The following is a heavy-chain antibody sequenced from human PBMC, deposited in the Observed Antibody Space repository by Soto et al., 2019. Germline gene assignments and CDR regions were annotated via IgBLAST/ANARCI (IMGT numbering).Heavy chain of an antibody. CDR3: AKDRMGREDSLFDY. V-gene: IGHV3-23*01. CDR2: ISGSGGST. CDR1: GFTFSSYA. D-gene: IGHD2-21*01. J-gene: IGHJ4*02. Sequence: GGSLRLSCAASGFTFSSYAISWVRQAPGKGLEWVSAISGSGGSTYYADSVKGRFTISRDNSENTPYLQMNSLRAEDTAVYYCAKDRMGREDSLFDYWGQGTLVTVSS.